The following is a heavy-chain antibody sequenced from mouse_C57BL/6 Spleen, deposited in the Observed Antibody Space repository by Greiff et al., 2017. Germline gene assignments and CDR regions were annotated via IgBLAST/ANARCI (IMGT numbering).Heavy chain of an antibody. CDR2: ILPGSGST. CDR1: GYTFTGYW. J-gene: IGHJ4*01. V-gene: IGHV1-9*01. D-gene: IGHD2-1*01. Sequence: VQLQQSGAELMKPGASVKLSCKATGYTFTGYWIEWVKQRPGHGLEWIGEILPGSGSTNYNEKFKGKATFTADTSSNTAYMQLSSLTTEDSAIYYCAREGLYGNYGEGAMDYWGQGTSVTVSS. CDR3: AREGLYGNYGEGAMDY.